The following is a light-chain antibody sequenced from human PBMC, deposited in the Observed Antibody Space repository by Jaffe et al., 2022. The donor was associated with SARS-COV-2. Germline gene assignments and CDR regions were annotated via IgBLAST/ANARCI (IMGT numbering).Light chain of an antibody. CDR2: DVN. Sequence: QSALTQPPSASGSPGQSVTISCTGTSSDVGGYNYVSWYQQHPGKAPKLIIYDVNKRPSGVPDRFSGSKSGNTASLTVSGLQTEDESDYFCSSYGDNRAIFGGGTKLTV. J-gene: IGLJ2*01. CDR3: SSYGDNRAI. CDR1: SSDVGGYNY. V-gene: IGLV2-8*01.